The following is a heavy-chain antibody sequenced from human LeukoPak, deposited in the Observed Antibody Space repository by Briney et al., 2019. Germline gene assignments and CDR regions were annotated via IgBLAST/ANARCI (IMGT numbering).Heavy chain of an antibody. Sequence: GGPLRLSCAASGFTFSSYGMHWLRQAPGQGLERVAFIRYDGSNKYYADSVKGRFTIARDNSKNTLYLQMNSLRAEDTAVYYCAKDKGKFPEPYQLLYRTIDYWGQGTLVTVSS. D-gene: IGHD2-2*02. V-gene: IGHV3-30*02. J-gene: IGHJ4*02. CDR2: IRYDGSNK. CDR1: GFTFSSYG. CDR3: AKDKGKFPEPYQLLYRTIDY.